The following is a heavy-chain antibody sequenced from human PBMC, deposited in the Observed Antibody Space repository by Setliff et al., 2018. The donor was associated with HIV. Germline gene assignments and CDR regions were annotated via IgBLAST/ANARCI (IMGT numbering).Heavy chain of an antibody. Sequence: PGGSLRLSCAAAGFTFSGYRMNWVRQAPGKGLEWVSYISSSGTTIYYADSVKGRFTISRDNAKNSLYLQMNSLRAEDTAVYYCATDCAVVGGTGSLDSWGQGTLVTVSS. CDR2: ISSSGTTI. V-gene: IGHV3-48*04. D-gene: IGHD1-26*01. CDR1: GFTFSGYR. J-gene: IGHJ4*02. CDR3: ATDCAVVGGTGSLDS.